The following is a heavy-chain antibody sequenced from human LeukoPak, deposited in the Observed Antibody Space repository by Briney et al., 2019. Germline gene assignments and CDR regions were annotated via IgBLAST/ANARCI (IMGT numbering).Heavy chain of an antibody. Sequence: GGSLRLSCAASGFTVSSNFMSWVRQAPGKGREWVSVIYSGGNTYYADYVKGRFTISRDNSKNTLYLQMNSLRAEDTAVYHCARDRLPPLGAFDIWGQGTMVTVSS. V-gene: IGHV3-66*01. D-gene: IGHD3-16*01. CDR1: GFTVSSNF. CDR2: IYSGGNT. CDR3: ARDRLPPLGAFDI. J-gene: IGHJ3*02.